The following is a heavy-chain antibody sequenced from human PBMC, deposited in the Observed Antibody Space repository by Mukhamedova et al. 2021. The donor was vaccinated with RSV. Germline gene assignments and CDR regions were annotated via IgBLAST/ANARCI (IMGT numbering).Heavy chain of an antibody. CDR3: ARSAAIYYGMDV. CDR2: IYPGDSDT. V-gene: IGHV5-51*01. D-gene: IGHD2-2*01. Sequence: GIIYPGDSDTRYSPSFQGQVTISADKSISTAYLQWSSLKASDTAMYYCARSAAIYYGMDVWGQGTTVTVSS. J-gene: IGHJ6*02.